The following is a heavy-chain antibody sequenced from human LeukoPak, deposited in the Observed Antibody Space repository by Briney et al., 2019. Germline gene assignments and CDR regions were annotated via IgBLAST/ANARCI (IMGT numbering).Heavy chain of an antibody. CDR3: AKDLRASYGGGVDY. CDR1: GFTFSDYG. D-gene: IGHD4-23*01. CDR2: IGGRGGST. V-gene: IGHV3-23*01. Sequence: GGSLRLSCAASGFTFSDYGMSWVRQSPGKGLEWVSTIGGRGGSTYYADSVKGRFTISRDNSKNTLYLQMNSLRAEDTAVYYCAKDLRASYGGGVDYWGQGTLVTVSS. J-gene: IGHJ4*02.